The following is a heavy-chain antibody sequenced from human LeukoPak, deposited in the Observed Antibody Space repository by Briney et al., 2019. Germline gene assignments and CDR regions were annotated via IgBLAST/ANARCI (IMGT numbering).Heavy chain of an antibody. CDR2: STRDGRST. CDR1: GFTSHLYA. J-gene: IGHJ4*02. CDR3: AKRSYDSSGPTD. V-gene: IGHV3-43*02. Sequence: GGCLRVSCAPPGFTSHLYAVHSVRLAPGRGVGWVSLSTRDGRSTYYADSVKGRFTISRNNSKNSLYLQMNSLRTEDAALYYCAKRSYDSSGPTDWGQGTLVTVSS. D-gene: IGHD3-22*01.